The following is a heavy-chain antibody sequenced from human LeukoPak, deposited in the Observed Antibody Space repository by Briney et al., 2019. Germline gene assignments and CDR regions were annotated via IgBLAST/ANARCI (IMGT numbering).Heavy chain of an antibody. CDR1: GFTFSSYS. D-gene: IGHD3-10*01. CDR3: VRGDGWFGELLNFDN. V-gene: IGHV3-48*02. CDR2: IRSSSSTI. Sequence: GGSLRLSCAASGFTFSSYSMNWVRQAPGKGLEWVSYIRSSSSTIYYADSVKGRFTISRDNAKNSLYLQMNSLRDEDTAVYYCVRGDGWFGELLNFDNWGQGTLVTVSS. J-gene: IGHJ4*02.